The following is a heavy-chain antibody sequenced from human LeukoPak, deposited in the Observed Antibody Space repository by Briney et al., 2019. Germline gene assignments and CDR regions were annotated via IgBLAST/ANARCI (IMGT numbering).Heavy chain of an antibody. CDR1: GFTFSNYW. CDR3: AKDYYDSSGYYEIPDPFDY. V-gene: IGHV3-74*01. CDR2: INGDGSTT. J-gene: IGHJ4*02. Sequence: GGSLRLSCAASGFTFSNYWMHWVRQAPGKGLVWVSRINGDGSTTNYADSVKGRFTISRDNAKNTLYLQMNSLRAEDTAVYYCAKDYYDSSGYYEIPDPFDYWGQGTLVTVSS. D-gene: IGHD3-22*01.